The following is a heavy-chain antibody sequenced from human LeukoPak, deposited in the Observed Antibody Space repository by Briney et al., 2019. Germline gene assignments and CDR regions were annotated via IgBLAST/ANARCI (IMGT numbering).Heavy chain of an antibody. D-gene: IGHD3-10*01. CDR2: ISGSGGST. Sequence: PGGSLKLSCAASGFTFSSYAMSWDRQAPGKGLEWVSAISGSGGSTYYADSVKGRFTISRDNSKNTLYLQMNSLRAEDTAVYYCVLVRGVILIEYYFDYWGQGTLVTVSS. V-gene: IGHV3-23*01. J-gene: IGHJ4*02. CDR1: GFTFSSYA. CDR3: VLVRGVILIEYYFDY.